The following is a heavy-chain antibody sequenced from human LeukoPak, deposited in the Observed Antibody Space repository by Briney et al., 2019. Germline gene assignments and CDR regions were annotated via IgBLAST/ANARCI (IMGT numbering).Heavy chain of an antibody. CDR2: IYYSGST. CDR1: GYRFSDYG. Sequence: GSLRLSCAASGYRFSDYGINWVRQAPGKGLEWIGYIYYSGSTNYNPSLKSRVTISVDTSKNQFSLKLSSVTAADTAVYYCARSPMVRGAYYYYGMDVWGQGTTVTVSS. J-gene: IGHJ6*02. V-gene: IGHV4-59*08. D-gene: IGHD3-10*01. CDR3: ARSPMVRGAYYYYGMDV.